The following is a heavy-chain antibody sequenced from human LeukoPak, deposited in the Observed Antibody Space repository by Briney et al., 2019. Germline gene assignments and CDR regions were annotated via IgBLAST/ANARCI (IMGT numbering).Heavy chain of an antibody. Sequence: PGGSLRLSCAASGFTFSSYWMHWVRQAPGKGLVWVSRINSDGSSTSYADSVKGRFTISRDNAKNTLYLQMNSLRAEDTAVYYCAKETPLFGVAGLWGQGTMVTVSS. D-gene: IGHD3-3*01. V-gene: IGHV3-74*01. CDR3: AKETPLFGVAGL. CDR2: INSDGSST. CDR1: GFTFSSYW. J-gene: IGHJ3*01.